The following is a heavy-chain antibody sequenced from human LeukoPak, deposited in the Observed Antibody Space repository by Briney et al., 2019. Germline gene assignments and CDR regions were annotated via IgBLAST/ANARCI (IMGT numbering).Heavy chain of an antibody. CDR2: FYISGST. CDR3: AREKLYSSSWGFQH. D-gene: IGHD6-13*01. V-gene: IGHV4-4*07. J-gene: IGHJ1*01. Sequence: SETLSLTCTVSGGSISTYYWSWIRQPAGKGLEWIGRFYISGSTNYNPSLNSRVTMSVDTSKNQFSLKLTSVTAADTAVYYCAREKLYSSSWGFQHWGQGTLVTVSS. CDR1: GGSISTYY.